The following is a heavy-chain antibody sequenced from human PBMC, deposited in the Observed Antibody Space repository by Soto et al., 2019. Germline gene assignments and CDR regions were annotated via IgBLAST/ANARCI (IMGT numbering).Heavy chain of an antibody. CDR1: GFTFSSYE. CDR3: ATDGEMATISSDYHYGMDV. J-gene: IGHJ6*02. V-gene: IGHV3-48*03. CDR2: ISSSGSTI. Sequence: GGSLRLSCAASGFTFSSYEMNLVRQAPGKGLEWVSYISSSGSTIYYADSVKGRFTISRDNAKNSLYLQMNSLRAEDTAVYYCATDGEMATISSDYHYGMDVWGQGTTVTVSS. D-gene: IGHD5-12*01.